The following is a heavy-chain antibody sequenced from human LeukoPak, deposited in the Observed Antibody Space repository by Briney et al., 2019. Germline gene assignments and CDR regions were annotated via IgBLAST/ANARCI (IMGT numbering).Heavy chain of an antibody. D-gene: IGHD3-3*01. Sequence: ASVKVSCKASGYTFTSYGISWVRQAPGQGLEWMGWISAYNGNTNYAQKLQGRATMTTDTSTSTAYMELRSLRSDDTAVYYCARARYYDFWSGYYPYYYYYYYMDVWGKGTTVTVSS. CDR3: ARARYYDFWSGYYPYYYYYYYMDV. J-gene: IGHJ6*03. CDR1: GYTFTSYG. V-gene: IGHV1-18*01. CDR2: ISAYNGNT.